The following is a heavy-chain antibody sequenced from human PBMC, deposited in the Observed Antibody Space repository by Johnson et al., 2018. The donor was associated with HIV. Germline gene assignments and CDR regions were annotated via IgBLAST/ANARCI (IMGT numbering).Heavy chain of an antibody. CDR3: AKEGRYGAFPLWFDI. D-gene: IGHD1-14*01. J-gene: IGHJ3*02. CDR1: GFTFSKYG. CDR2: IRYDGNNK. Sequence: QVQLVESGGGVVQPGGSLRLSCVTSGFTFSKYGMHWVRQAPGKGLEWVAFIRYDGNNKYYADSMRGRFTISRDNTKNSLYLEMNSLRAEDTAVYYCAKEGRYGAFPLWFDIWGQGTMVTVSS. V-gene: IGHV3-30*02.